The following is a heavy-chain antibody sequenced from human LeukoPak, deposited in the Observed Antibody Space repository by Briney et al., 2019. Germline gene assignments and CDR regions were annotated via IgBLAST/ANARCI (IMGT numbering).Heavy chain of an antibody. D-gene: IGHD3-22*01. Sequence: SETLSLTCAVYGGSFSGYYWSWIPQPPGKGLEWIGEINHSGNTNYNPSLKSRVAISVDTSKNQFSLKLSSVTAADTAVYYCARFTSYYYDSSGYPDCFDPWGQGTLVTVSS. CDR1: GGSFSGYY. CDR2: INHSGNT. J-gene: IGHJ5*02. CDR3: ARFTSYYYDSSGYPDCFDP. V-gene: IGHV4-34*01.